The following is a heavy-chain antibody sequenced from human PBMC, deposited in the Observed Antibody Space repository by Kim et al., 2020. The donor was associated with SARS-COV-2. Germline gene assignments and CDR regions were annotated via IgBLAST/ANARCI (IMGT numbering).Heavy chain of an antibody. CDR2: INPKSGDA. D-gene: IGHD6-6*01. CDR1: GYTFSDYY. CDR3: ARIVLFEDVYYVD. J-gene: IGHJ6*03. Sequence: ASVKVSCKASGYTFSDYYLHWVRQAPGQGPEWVGRINPKSGDANFAPKFQGRVTMTRDTSTSTAYTELSSLIYDDPAIYFCARIVLFEDVYYVD. V-gene: IGHV1-2*06.